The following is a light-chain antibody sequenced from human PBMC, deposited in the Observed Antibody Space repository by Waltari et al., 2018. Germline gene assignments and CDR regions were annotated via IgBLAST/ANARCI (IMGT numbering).Light chain of an antibody. V-gene: IGKV4-1*01. CDR1: QTVLYSSNNKNF. Sequence: DIVMTQSPDSLAVSLGERATINCKSSQTVLYSSNNKNFLAWYQQKAGQPPKLLINWASTRAFGVPDRFSGSGSGTDFTLTISSLQAEDVAVYYCQQYYRTPPTFGQGTKLEIK. CDR2: WAS. CDR3: QQYYRTPPT. J-gene: IGKJ2*01.